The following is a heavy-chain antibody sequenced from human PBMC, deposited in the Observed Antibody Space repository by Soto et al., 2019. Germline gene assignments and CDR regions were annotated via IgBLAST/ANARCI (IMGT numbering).Heavy chain of an antibody. CDR2: IYHSGST. Sequence: QVQLQESGPGLVKPSGTLSLTCAVSGGSISSSNWWSWVRQPPGKGLEWIGEIYHSGSTNYNPSLKRRVTISVAKSQNQFSLQLSSVTAADTAVYYCARDLGYCSGGSCYAWFDPWGQGTLVTVSS. CDR1: GGSISSSNW. CDR3: ARDLGYCSGGSCYAWFDP. D-gene: IGHD2-15*01. J-gene: IGHJ5*02. V-gene: IGHV4-4*02.